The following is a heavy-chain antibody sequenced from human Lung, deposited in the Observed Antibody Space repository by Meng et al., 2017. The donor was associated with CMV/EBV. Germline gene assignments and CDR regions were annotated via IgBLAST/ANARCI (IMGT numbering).Heavy chain of an antibody. CDR3: ARVAAAGRGMDV. J-gene: IGHJ6*02. Sequence: GEXXKISCAASGFTFSSHWMTWVRQAPGKGLEWVANINQDGSQKNYVDSVKGRFTISRDNAKNSLFLKMTSLRAEDTAVYYCARVAAAGRGMDVWGQGTTVTVSS. V-gene: IGHV3-7*04. D-gene: IGHD6-13*01. CDR1: GFTFSSHW. CDR2: INQDGSQK.